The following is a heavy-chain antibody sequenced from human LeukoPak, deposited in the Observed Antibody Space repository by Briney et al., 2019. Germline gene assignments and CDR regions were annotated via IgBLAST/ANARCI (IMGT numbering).Heavy chain of an antibody. V-gene: IGHV3-7*01. CDR2: IKQDGSEK. Sequence: GGSLRLSCAASGFTFTESWMSWVRQAPGKGLEWVANIKQDGSEKYYVDSVEGRFTISRDNAKNSISLQMNSLRGEDTAVYYCVRALGSSSEDYWGQGTMVTVAS. J-gene: IGHJ4*02. CDR3: VRALGSSSEDY. D-gene: IGHD6-6*01. CDR1: GFTFTESW.